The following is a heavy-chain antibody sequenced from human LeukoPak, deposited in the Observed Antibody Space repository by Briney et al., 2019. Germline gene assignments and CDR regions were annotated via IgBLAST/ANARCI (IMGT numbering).Heavy chain of an antibody. V-gene: IGHV4-4*07. J-gene: IGHJ4*02. CDR1: GGSISGYY. Sequence: PSETLSLTCTVSGGSISGYYWSWIRQPAGKGLEWIGRIYTSGSTNYNPSLKSRVTMSVDTSKNQFSLKLSSVTAADTAVYLCARWYCNRGTCYYLDYWGQGTLVTVSS. D-gene: IGHD2-21*02. CDR3: ARWYCNRGTCYYLDY. CDR2: IYTSGST.